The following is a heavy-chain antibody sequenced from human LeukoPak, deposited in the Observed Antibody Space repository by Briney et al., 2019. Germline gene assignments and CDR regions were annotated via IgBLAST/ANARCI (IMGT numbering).Heavy chain of an antibody. CDR3: AKDIRSAILGTFDP. CDR2: ISWNSGSI. J-gene: IGHJ5*02. D-gene: IGHD3-3*01. Sequence: GGSLRLSCAASGFTFDDYAMHWVRQAPGKGLEWVSGISWNSGSIGYADSVKGRFIISRDNAKNSLYLQMNSLRAEDTALYYCAKDIRSAILGTFDPWGQGTLVTVSS. CDR1: GFTFDDYA. V-gene: IGHV3-9*01.